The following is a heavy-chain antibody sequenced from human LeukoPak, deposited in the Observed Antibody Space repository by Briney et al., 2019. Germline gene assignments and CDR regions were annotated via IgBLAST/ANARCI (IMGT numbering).Heavy chain of an antibody. CDR1: GFTFSTSA. J-gene: IGHJ1*01. CDR2: ISSSGSTI. V-gene: IGHV3-48*03. CDR3: ARGGTLEYFQH. Sequence: GGSLRLSCSASGFTFSTSAIHWVRQAPGKGLEWVSYISSSGSTIYYADSVKGRFTISRDNAKNSLYLQMNSLRAEDTAVYYCARGGTLEYFQHWGQGTLVTVSS.